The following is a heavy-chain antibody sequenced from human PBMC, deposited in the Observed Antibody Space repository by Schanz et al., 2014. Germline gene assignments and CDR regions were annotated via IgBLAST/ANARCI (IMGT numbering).Heavy chain of an antibody. CDR3: ARAGCINGACKYGXXV. J-gene: IGHJ6*02. CDR1: XXSISFXW. D-gene: IGHD2-8*01. V-gene: IGHV3-7*01. CDR2: IKQDGSEK. Sequence: EVQLVESGGGLVQPGGSLRXXCAASXXSISFXWMSWVRXXXXKGPEWVANIKQDGSEKYYVDSVKGRFTISRDNAKXSLYLQMNSLRAEDTXVXYCARAGCINGACKYGXXVWGQGTTXXVSS.